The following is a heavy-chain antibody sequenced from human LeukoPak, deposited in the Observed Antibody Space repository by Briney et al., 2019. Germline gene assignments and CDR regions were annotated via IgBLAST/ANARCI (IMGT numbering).Heavy chain of an antibody. CDR3: AKHMRATNTYSFFGLDV. D-gene: IGHD1-26*01. J-gene: IGHJ6*02. Sequence: PGGSLRLSCAATGFTFKDYGMHWVRQPPGKGLEWVSSINWNGGGTDYADSVKGRFTISRDNAKNSLYPQLSSLGPEDTALYYCAKHMRATNTYSFFGLDVWGQGTTVTVSS. CDR1: GFTFKDYG. V-gene: IGHV3-9*01. CDR2: INWNGGGT.